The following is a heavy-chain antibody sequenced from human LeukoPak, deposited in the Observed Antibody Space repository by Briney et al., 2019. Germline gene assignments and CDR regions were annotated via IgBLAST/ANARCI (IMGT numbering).Heavy chain of an antibody. J-gene: IGHJ4*02. CDR3: ARDPSPRDYYDSSGYVL. CDR1: GFTFSSYW. CDR2: IWYDGSNK. V-gene: IGHV3-33*08. D-gene: IGHD3-22*01. Sequence: GGSLRLSCAASGFTFSSYWMSWVRQAPGKGLEWVAVIWYDGSNKYYADSVKGRFTISRDNSKDTLYLQMNSLRAEDTAVYYCARDPSPRDYYDSSGYVLWGQGTLVTVSS.